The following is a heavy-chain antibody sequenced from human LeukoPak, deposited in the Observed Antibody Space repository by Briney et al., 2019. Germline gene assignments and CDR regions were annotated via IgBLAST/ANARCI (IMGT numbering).Heavy chain of an antibody. CDR2: IDPSDSYT. V-gene: IGHV5-10-1*01. CDR1: GYSFTSYW. Sequence: GESLKISCKGSGYSFTSYWISWVRQMPGKGLEWMGRIDPSDSYTNYSPSFQGHVTISADKSISTAYLQWGSLKASDTAMYYCARHSSGYSSSLFVDYWGQGTLVTVSS. D-gene: IGHD6-13*01. J-gene: IGHJ4*02. CDR3: ARHSSGYSSSLFVDY.